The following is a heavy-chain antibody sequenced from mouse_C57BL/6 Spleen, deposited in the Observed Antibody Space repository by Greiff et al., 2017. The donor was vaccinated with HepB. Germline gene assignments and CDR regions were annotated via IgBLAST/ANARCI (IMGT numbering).Heavy chain of an antibody. CDR1: GYTFTDYY. D-gene: IGHD3-3*01. V-gene: IGHV1-26*01. CDR2: INPNNGGT. J-gene: IGHJ2*01. CDR3: ARAEGWDDYFDY. Sequence: EVQLQQSGPELVKPGASVKISCKASGYTFTDYYMNWVKQSHGKSLEWIGDINPNNGGTSYNQKFKGKATLTVDKSSSTAYMELRSLTSEDSAVYYCARAEGWDDYFDYWGQGTTLTVSS.